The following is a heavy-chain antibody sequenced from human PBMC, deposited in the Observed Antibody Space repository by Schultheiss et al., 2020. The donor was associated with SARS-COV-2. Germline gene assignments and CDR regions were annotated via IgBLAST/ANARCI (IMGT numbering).Heavy chain of an antibody. J-gene: IGHJ3*02. CDR3: ARESASSSSVRAFDI. Sequence: GGSLRLSCAASGFTFSSYWMHWVRQAPGKGLVWVSRINSDGSSTSYADSVKGRFTISRDNAENTLYLQMNSLRAEDTAVYYCARESASSSSVRAFDIWGQGTMVTVSS. CDR1: GFTFSSYW. V-gene: IGHV3-74*01. D-gene: IGHD6-6*01. CDR2: INSDGSST.